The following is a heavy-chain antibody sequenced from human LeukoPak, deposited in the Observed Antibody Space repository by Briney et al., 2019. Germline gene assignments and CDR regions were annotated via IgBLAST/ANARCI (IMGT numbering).Heavy chain of an antibody. CDR1: GFTFSSYA. D-gene: IGHD2-8*01. Sequence: GGSLRLSCAASGFTFSSYAMHWVRQAPGKGLEWVAVISYDGSNKYYADSVKGRFSISRDSSKNILYLQMNSLRAEDTAVYYCAKDRCSNGIGCYYYYMDVWGIGTTVTISS. CDR3: AKDRCSNGIGCYYYYMDV. CDR2: ISYDGSNK. J-gene: IGHJ6*03. V-gene: IGHV3-30*04.